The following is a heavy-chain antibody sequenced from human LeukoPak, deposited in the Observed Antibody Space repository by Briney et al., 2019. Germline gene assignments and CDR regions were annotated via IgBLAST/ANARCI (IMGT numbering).Heavy chain of an antibody. CDR2: ISVFNGNT. J-gene: IGHJ3*02. V-gene: IGHV1-18*01. CDR3: ARDTHRTSDAFDI. Sequence: ASVKVSCKASGYTISNYAFTWVRQAPGQGLEWMGWISVFNGNTKYAQKLQGRVTMTTDTSTSTAYMELRSLRSDDTAVYYCARDTHRTSDAFDIWGQGTMVTVSS. D-gene: IGHD1-14*01. CDR1: GYTISNYA.